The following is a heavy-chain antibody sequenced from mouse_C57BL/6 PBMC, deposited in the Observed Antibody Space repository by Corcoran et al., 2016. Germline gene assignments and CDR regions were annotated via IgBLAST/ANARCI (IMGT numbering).Heavy chain of an antibody. CDR2: ISYDGSN. CDR1: GYSINSCYY. V-gene: IGHV3-6*01. J-gene: IGHJ1*03. Sequence: DVQLQESGPGLEKPSQSMSLTCAFTGYSINSCYYWNWIRQFPGNKLEWMSYISYDGSNNYNTSHKNRISITSDTSKNQFYLKLNSVTTEDTATYYCARGNYGSSYWYFDVWGTGTTVTVSS. CDR3: ARGNYGSSYWYFDV. D-gene: IGHD1-1*01.